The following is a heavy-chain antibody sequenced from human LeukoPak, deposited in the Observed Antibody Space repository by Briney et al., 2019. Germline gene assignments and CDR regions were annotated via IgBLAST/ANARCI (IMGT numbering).Heavy chain of an antibody. Sequence: ASVKVSCKASGYTFTSYYMHWVRQAPGQGLEWMGIINPSGGSTSYAQKFQGRVTMTRDTSTSTVYMELSSLRSEDTAVYYCSVEADCTNGVCELGYWGQGTLVIVSS. D-gene: IGHD2-8*01. J-gene: IGHJ4*02. V-gene: IGHV1-46*01. CDR2: INPSGGST. CDR3: SVEADCTNGVCELGY. CDR1: GYTFTSYY.